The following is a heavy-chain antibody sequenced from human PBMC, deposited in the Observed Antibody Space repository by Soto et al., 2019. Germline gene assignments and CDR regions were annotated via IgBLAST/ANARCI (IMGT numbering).Heavy chain of an antibody. CDR2: ISYDGSNK. CDR1: GFTFSSYA. V-gene: IGHV3-30-3*01. J-gene: IGHJ5*02. Sequence: GSLRLSCAASGFTFSSYAMHWVRQAPGKGLEWVAVISYDGSNKYYADSVKGRFTISRDNSKNTLYLQMNSLRAEDTAVYYCARDHGLRWLQLNWFDPWGQGTLVTVSS. D-gene: IGHD5-12*01. CDR3: ARDHGLRWLQLNWFDP.